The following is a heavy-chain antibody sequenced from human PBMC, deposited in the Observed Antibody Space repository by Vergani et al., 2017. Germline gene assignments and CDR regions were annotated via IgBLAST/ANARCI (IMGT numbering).Heavy chain of an antibody. D-gene: IGHD3-3*01. V-gene: IGHV5-51*03. CDR2: IYAGDSDV. Sequence: EVQLVQSGAEVKKPRESLKISCQGSGYSITNYWIAWVRQRPGKGLEWMGIIYAGDSDVRYSPSFQGQVTMSVDKSLSTAYLQWSSLKAADTATYYCAKTHDFSSLYSSYNWFHPWGQGTQVTVSS. CDR1: GYSITNYW. CDR3: AKTHDFSSLYSSYNWFHP. J-gene: IGHJ5*02.